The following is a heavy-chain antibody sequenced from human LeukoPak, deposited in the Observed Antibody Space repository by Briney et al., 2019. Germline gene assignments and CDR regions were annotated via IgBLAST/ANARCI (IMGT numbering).Heavy chain of an antibody. Sequence: ASVKVSCKASGYTFTSYYMHWVRQAPGQGLEWMGIINPSGGSTSYAQKFQGRVTMTRDTSTSTVYMELSSLRSEDTAVYYCARSTTTVTTTFDSDYYMDVWGKGTTVTVSS. D-gene: IGHD4-11*01. CDR1: GYTFTSYY. J-gene: IGHJ6*03. CDR3: ARSTTTVTTTFDSDYYMDV. CDR2: INPSGGST. V-gene: IGHV1-46*01.